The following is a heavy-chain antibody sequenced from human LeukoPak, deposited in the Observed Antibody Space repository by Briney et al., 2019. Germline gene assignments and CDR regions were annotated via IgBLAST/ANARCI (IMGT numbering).Heavy chain of an antibody. Sequence: ASVKVSCKASGYTFTGYYMHWVRQAPGQGLEWMGWINPNSGGTNYAQKFQGRVTMTRDTSISTAYMELSRLRSEDTAVYYCAGADILTGYYFDYWGQGTLVTVSS. D-gene: IGHD3-9*01. J-gene: IGHJ4*02. V-gene: IGHV1-2*02. CDR3: AGADILTGYYFDY. CDR2: INPNSGGT. CDR1: GYTFTGYY.